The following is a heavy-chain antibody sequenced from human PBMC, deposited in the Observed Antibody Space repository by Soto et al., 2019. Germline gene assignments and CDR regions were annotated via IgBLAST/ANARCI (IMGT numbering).Heavy chain of an antibody. CDR3: ARRVYYYNNGGYQYYFDY. J-gene: IGHJ4*02. CDR1: GGSISNYY. V-gene: IGHV4-59*01. CDR2: IYYSGST. Sequence: SETLSLTCTVSGGSISNYYWGWIRQHPGKGLEWIGYIYYSGSTNYSPSLKSRVAMSVDTSKNQFSLKLSSVSDADTAVYFCARRVYYYNNGGYQYYFDYWGQGTLVTVSS. D-gene: IGHD3-22*01.